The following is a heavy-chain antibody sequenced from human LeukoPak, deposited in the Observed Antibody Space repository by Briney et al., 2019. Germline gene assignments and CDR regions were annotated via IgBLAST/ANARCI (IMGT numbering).Heavy chain of an antibody. CDR3: AREGYYGSGSPPSLYFDY. CDR1: GFTFSSYA. J-gene: IGHJ4*02. V-gene: IGHV3-23*01. D-gene: IGHD3-10*01. Sequence: GGSLRLSCAASGFTFSSYAMSWVRQAPGKGLEWVSAISGSGGSTYYADSVKGRFTISRDNSKNTLYLQMNSLRPEDTAIYYCAREGYYGSGSPPSLYFDYWGQGTLVTVSS. CDR2: ISGSGGST.